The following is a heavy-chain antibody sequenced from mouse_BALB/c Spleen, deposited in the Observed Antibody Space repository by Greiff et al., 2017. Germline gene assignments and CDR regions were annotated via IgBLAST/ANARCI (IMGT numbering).Heavy chain of an antibody. J-gene: IGHJ1*01. CDR2: IYYSGTI. CDR1: GISITTGNYR. Sequence: EVMLVESGPGLVKPSQTVSLTCTVTGISITTGNYRWSWIRQFPGNKLEWIGYIYYSGTITYNPSLTSRTTITRDTSKNQFFLEMNSLTAEDTATYYCAREGPGGYFDVWGAGTTVTVSS. D-gene: IGHD3-3*01. V-gene: IGHV3-5*02. CDR3: AREGPGGYFDV.